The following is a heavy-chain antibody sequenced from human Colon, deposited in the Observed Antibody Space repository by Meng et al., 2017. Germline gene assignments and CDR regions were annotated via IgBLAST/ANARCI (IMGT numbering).Heavy chain of an antibody. CDR2: IDASGRDT. CDR1: GFSFTTYA. CDR3: AAKLRGIYPFDY. J-gene: IGHJ4*02. D-gene: IGHD3-16*01. Sequence: LVESGGGLIQPGGSLRLSGAASGFSFTTYAMSWVRRAPGKGLEWVSAIDASGRDTFYAESVKGRFTISRDNSKDTLFLQMSSLRGEDTAIYYCAAKLRGIYPFDYWGQGTLVTVSS. V-gene: IGHV3-23*04.